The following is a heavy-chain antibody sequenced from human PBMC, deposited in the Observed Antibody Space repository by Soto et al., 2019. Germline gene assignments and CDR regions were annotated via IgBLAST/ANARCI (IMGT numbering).Heavy chain of an antibody. CDR2: INAYNGNT. CDR1: GYTFTSYG. CDR3: ARDVGYGLIDG. J-gene: IGHJ4*02. V-gene: IGHV1-18*01. D-gene: IGHD5-18*01. Sequence: ASVKVSCKASGYTFTSYGISWVRQAPGQGLEWMGWINAYNGNTNYAQKVQGRVTMTTDTSTSTAYMELRSLRSDDTAVYCCARDVGYGLIDGWGQGTLVTVSS.